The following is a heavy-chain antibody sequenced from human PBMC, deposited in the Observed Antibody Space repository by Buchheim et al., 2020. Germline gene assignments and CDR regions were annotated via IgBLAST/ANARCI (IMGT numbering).Heavy chain of an antibody. CDR1: GFTFTSSG. V-gene: IGHV3-30*18. CDR2: ISSDGSNY. CDR3: AKDLSGSYWSADY. Sequence: QVQLVEYGGGVVQPGRSLRLSCAASGFTFTSSGMHWGRQAPGKGLEWLAVISSDGSNYYYADSVKGRFTISRDNSMNTMYLEMNRLRAEDTAVYYCAKDLSGSYWSADYWGQGTL. J-gene: IGHJ4*02. D-gene: IGHD1-26*01.